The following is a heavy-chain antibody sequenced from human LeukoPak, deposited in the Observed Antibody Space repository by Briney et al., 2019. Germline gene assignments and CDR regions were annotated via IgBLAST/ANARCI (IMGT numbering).Heavy chain of an antibody. CDR3: ARDPYSGTYGDTYYYYMDV. D-gene: IGHD1-26*01. J-gene: IGHJ6*03. CDR2: ITSISTYT. V-gene: IGHV3-21*01. CDR1: GFSFSSYN. Sequence: GGSLRLSCAASGFSFSSYNMNWVRQTPGKGLEWVSSITSISTYTFYADSVKGRFTISRDNARNSLYLQMNSLRAEDTAVYYCARDPYSGTYGDTYYYYMDVWGKGTAVTISS.